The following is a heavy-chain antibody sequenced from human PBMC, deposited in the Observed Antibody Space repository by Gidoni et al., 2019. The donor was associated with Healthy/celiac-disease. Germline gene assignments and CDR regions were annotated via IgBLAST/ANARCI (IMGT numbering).Heavy chain of an antibody. Sequence: EVQLEESGGGLVQPGGSLSLSCAASGFSFRHYAMNWVRQAPGKGLEWVAHINSGSINIFYADSVKGRFTISRDNAKNSLYLQMNSLRDEDTAVYYCARVDYADYIGDEYWGQGTLVTVSS. CDR3: ARVDYADYIGDEY. D-gene: IGHD4-17*01. J-gene: IGHJ4*02. CDR2: INSGSINI. CDR1: GFSFRHYA. V-gene: IGHV3-48*02.